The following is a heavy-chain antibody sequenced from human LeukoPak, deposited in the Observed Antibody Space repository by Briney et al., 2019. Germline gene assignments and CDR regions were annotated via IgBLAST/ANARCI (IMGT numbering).Heavy chain of an antibody. V-gene: IGHV3-64D*09. CDR3: VKGITFNYHYGMDV. J-gene: IGHJ6*02. CDR2: ISSNGGSP. CDR1: GFTFSNYA. D-gene: IGHD1-20*01. Sequence: PGRSLRLSCSASGFTFSNYAMHWVRQAPGKGLEYVSGISSNGGSPYNADSVKARFTISRDNSKNTLYLQMSSLRAEDMAMYYCVKGITFNYHYGMDVWGQGTTVTVSS.